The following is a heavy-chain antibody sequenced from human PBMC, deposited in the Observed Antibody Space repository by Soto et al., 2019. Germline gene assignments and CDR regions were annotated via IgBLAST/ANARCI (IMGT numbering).Heavy chain of an antibody. D-gene: IGHD1-26*01. CDR3: ARGVTAGVDY. J-gene: IGHJ4*02. CDR1: GYSFTSLD. CDR2: MQPSSGRT. Sequence: GASVKVSCKASGYSFTSLDINWVRQTTGQGLEWMGWMQPSSGRTGYAQKFQGRVTMTRDTSISTAYMELSSLTSDDTAFYYCARGVTAGVDYWGQGTLVTVS. V-gene: IGHV1-8*01.